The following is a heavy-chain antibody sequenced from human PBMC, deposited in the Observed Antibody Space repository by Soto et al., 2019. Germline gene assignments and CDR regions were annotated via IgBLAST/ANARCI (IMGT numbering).Heavy chain of an antibody. V-gene: IGHV4-30-4*01. D-gene: IGHD3-22*01. CDR2: IYYSGST. CDR1: GGSISSGDYY. Sequence: SETLCLTCTVSGGSISSGDYYWSWIRQPPGKGLEWIGYIYYSGSTYYNPSLKSRVTISVDTSKNQFSLKLSSVTAADTAVYYCARASGHYYDSSGYPFDYWGQGTMVTVSS. J-gene: IGHJ4*02. CDR3: ARASGHYYDSSGYPFDY.